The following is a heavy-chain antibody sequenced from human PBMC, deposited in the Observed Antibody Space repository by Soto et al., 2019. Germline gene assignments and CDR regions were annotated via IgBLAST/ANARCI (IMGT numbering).Heavy chain of an antibody. CDR3: AKALEYTVTTYYDY. Sequence: PGGSLRLSCAASGFTFSSYAMSWVRQAPGKGLEWVSAISGSGGSTYYADSVKGRFTISRDNSKNTLYLQMNSLRAEDTAVYYCAKALEYTVTTYYDYWGQGTLVTVSS. J-gene: IGHJ4*02. D-gene: IGHD4-17*01. CDR2: ISGSGGST. V-gene: IGHV3-23*01. CDR1: GFTFSSYA.